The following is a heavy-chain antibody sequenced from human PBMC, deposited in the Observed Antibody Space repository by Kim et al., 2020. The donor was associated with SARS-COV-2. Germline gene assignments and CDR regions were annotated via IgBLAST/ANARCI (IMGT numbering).Heavy chain of an antibody. CDR3: ARANLGRYSAYCFDY. CDR1: GGSISSYY. Sequence: SETLSLTCTVSGGSISSYYWSWIRQPPGKGLEWIGYISYSGSAHYSPSLKSRVTISVDTSKNQFSLKLSSVTAADTAVYYCARANLGRYSAYCFDYWGQGTLVTVSS. J-gene: IGHJ4*02. CDR2: ISYSGSA. D-gene: IGHD5-12*01. V-gene: IGHV4-59*01.